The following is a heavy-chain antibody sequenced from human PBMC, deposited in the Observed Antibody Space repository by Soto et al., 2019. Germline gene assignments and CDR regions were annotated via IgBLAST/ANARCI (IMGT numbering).Heavy chain of an antibody. V-gene: IGHV3-64D*06. CDR3: VKSATIAAAATDYFDY. Sequence: GGSLRLSCSVSGFTFSRYAMHWVRQAPGKGLEYVSGISSNVEKTYYADPVKGRFTISRDNSKNTLYLQMGSLRGEDTALYHCVKSATIAAAATDYFDYWGQGTLVTVSS. D-gene: IGHD6-25*01. J-gene: IGHJ4*02. CDR2: ISSNVEKT. CDR1: GFTFSRYA.